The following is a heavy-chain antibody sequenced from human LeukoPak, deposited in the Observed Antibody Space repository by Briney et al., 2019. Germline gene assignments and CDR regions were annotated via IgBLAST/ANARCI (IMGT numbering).Heavy chain of an antibody. V-gene: IGHV4-31*03. J-gene: IGHJ4*02. D-gene: IGHD5-18*01. CDR2: IYYSGST. CDR3: ASRWDTYFDY. Sequence: SETLSLTCTVSGGSISSGGYYWSWIRQHPGKGLEWIGYIYYSGSTYYNPSLKSRVTISVDTSKNQFSLKPSSVTAADTAVYYCASRWDTYFDYWGQGTLVTVSS. CDR1: GGSISSGGYY.